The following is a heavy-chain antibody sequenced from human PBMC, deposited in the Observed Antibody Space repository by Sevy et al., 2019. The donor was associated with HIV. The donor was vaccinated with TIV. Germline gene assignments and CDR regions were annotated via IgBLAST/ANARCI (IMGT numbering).Heavy chain of an antibody. J-gene: IGHJ4*02. D-gene: IGHD4-17*01. CDR3: ARDAVRSHGDVGGDY. V-gene: IGHV3-7*01. CDR1: GFNFRNFW. CDR2: IKQDGSEA. Sequence: GGSLRLSCVASGFNFRNFWMSWVRQAPGKGLECVADIKQDGSEAYYVDSVKGRFTISRDNAKNSLYLQMNSLRAEDTAVYYCARDAVRSHGDVGGDYWGQGTLVTVSS.